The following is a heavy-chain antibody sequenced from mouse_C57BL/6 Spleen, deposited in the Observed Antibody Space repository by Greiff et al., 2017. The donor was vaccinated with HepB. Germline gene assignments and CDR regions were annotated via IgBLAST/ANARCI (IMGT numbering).Heavy chain of an antibody. D-gene: IGHD2-3*01. V-gene: IGHV10-1*01. CDR1: GFSFNTYA. CDR2: IRSKSNNYAT. Sequence: EVQVVESGGGLVQPKGSLKLSCAASGFSFNTYAMNWVRQAPGKGLEWVARIRSKSNNYATYYADSVKDRFTISRDDSESMLYLQMNNLKTEDTAMYYCVREGFYDGYYGYFDYWGQGTTLTVSS. CDR3: VREGFYDGYYGYFDY. J-gene: IGHJ2*01.